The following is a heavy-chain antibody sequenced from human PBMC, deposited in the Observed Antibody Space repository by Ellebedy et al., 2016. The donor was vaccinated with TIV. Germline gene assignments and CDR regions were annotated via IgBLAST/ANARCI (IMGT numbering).Heavy chain of an antibody. CDR3: AFSAAMDAFDI. Sequence: SETLSLTCTVSGSSISSDYWSWIRQPPGKGLEWIGYIYYSGSTNYNPSIKSRVTISIDTSRKQFSLKLSSVTAADTAIYYCAFSAAMDAFDIWGQGTMVTVSS. J-gene: IGHJ3*02. CDR2: IYYSGST. CDR1: GSSISSDY. D-gene: IGHD2-2*01. V-gene: IGHV4-59*01.